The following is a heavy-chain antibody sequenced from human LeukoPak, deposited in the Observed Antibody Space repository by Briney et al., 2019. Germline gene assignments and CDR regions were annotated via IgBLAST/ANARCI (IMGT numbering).Heavy chain of an antibody. CDR3: ARHRSKWLQSSFDY. CDR2: INHSGSS. D-gene: IGHD5-24*01. Sequence: PSETLSLTCAVYGGSFNGYYWSWIRQPPGKGLEWIGEINHSGSSNYNPSLKSRVTISVDTSKNQFSLKLNSVTAADTAVYYCARHRSKWLQSSFDYWGQGTLVTVSS. V-gene: IGHV4-34*01. J-gene: IGHJ4*02. CDR1: GGSFNGYY.